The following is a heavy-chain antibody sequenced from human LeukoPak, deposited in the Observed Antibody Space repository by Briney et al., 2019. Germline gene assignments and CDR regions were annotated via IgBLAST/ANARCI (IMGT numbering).Heavy chain of an antibody. CDR2: ISAYNGNT. V-gene: IGHV1-18*01. CDR1: GYTFTSYG. J-gene: IGHJ4*02. Sequence: ASVKVSCKASGYTFTSYGISWVRQAPGQGLEWMGWISAYNGNTNYAQKLQGRVTMTTDTSTSTAYMELRSLRSDDTAVYYCARGRYYDSSGYYPDYWGQGTLVTVSS. D-gene: IGHD3-22*01. CDR3: ARGRYYDSSGYYPDY.